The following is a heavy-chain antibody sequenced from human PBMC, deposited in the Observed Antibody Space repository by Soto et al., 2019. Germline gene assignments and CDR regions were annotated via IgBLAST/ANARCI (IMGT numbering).Heavy chain of an antibody. CDR1: GGSISSGGYS. CDR3: ARVPSP. Sequence: SETLSLTCAVSGGSISSGGYSWSWIRQPPGKGLEWIGYIYHSGSTYYNPSLKSRVTISVDRSKNQFSLKLSSVTAADTAAYYCARVPSPWGQGTLVTVSS. V-gene: IGHV4-30-2*01. J-gene: IGHJ5*02. CDR2: IYHSGST.